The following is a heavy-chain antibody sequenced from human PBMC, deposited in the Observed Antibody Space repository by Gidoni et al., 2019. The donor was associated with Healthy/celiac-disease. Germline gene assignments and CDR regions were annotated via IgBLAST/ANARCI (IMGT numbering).Heavy chain of an antibody. D-gene: IGHD2-8*02. Sequence: QLQLQESGPGLVKPSEILSPTCTVPGGSISSSRYYLGWRRQPPGKGLEWIGSIYYSGSTYYTPSLKSRVTISVDTSKNQFSLKLSSVTAADTAVYYCARHSIVLVVYAHWYFDLWGRGTLVTVSS. CDR3: ARHSIVLVVYAHWYFDL. J-gene: IGHJ2*01. V-gene: IGHV4-39*01. CDR1: GGSISSSRYY. CDR2: IYYSGST.